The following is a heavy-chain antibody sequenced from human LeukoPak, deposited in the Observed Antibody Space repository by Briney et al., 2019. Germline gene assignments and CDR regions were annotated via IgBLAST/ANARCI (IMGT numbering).Heavy chain of an antibody. V-gene: IGHV3-53*01. Sequence: GGSLRLSCAASGFTFSSSAMSWVRQVPGKGLEWVSVIYSGGSTYYADSVKGRFTISRGNSKNTLYLQMNGLRAEDTAVYYCARATRYDSSVYYFDYWGQGTLVTVSS. D-gene: IGHD3-22*01. J-gene: IGHJ4*02. CDR1: GFTFSSSA. CDR3: ARATRYDSSVYYFDY. CDR2: IYSGGST.